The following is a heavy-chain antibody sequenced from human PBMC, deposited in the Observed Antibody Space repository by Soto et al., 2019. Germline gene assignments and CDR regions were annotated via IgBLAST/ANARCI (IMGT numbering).Heavy chain of an antibody. CDR1: GGSFSGYY. D-gene: IGHD2-21*02. V-gene: IGHV4-34*01. Sequence: PSETLSLTCAVYGGSFSGYYWSWIRQPPGKGLEWIGEINHSGSTNYNPSLKSRVTISVDTSKDQFSLKLSSVTAADTAVYYCARGAYCGGDCYSVRLGYWGQGTLVTVSS. CDR2: INHSGST. CDR3: ARGAYCGGDCYSVRLGY. J-gene: IGHJ4*02.